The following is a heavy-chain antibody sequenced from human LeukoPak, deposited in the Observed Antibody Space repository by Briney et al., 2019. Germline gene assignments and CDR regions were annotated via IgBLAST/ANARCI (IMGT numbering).Heavy chain of an antibody. J-gene: IGHJ4*02. Sequence: QPGGSLRLSCAASGFTFSSYWMHWVRHAPGKGLVWVSRINSDGSSTIYADPVKGRFTISRDNAKNTLYLQMNSLRAEDTAVYYCARDQWLRPYFDYWGQGTLVTVSS. D-gene: IGHD5-12*01. CDR1: GFTFSSYW. V-gene: IGHV3-74*01. CDR2: INSDGSST. CDR3: ARDQWLRPYFDY.